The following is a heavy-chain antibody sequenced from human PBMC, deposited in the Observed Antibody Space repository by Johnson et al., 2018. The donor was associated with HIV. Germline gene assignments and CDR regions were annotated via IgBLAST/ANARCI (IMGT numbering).Heavy chain of an antibody. J-gene: IGHJ3*02. Sequence: VQLVESGGGVVQPGRSLRLSCAASGFTFSSYAMHWVRQAPGKGLEWIGRVKSKTDGGTTDYAAPVKGRFTNSRDDSKNTLYLQMNSLKTADTAGYYCTTAFTVTGAFDIWGQGTMVTVSS. CDR3: TTAFTVTGAFDI. CDR2: VKSKTDGGTT. V-gene: IGHV3-15*01. CDR1: GFTFSSYA. D-gene: IGHD4-17*01.